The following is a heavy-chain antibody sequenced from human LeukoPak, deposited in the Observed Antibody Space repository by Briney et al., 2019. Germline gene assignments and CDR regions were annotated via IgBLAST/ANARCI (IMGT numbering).Heavy chain of an antibody. Sequence: SQTLSLTCAISGDSVSSNSAAWNWIRQSPSRGLEWLGRTYYRSKWYNDYAVSVKSRITINPDTSKNQFSLQLNSVTPEDTAVYYCSKSSGSYLSIGNSAFDIWGQGTMVTVSS. CDR3: SKSSGSYLSIGNSAFDI. CDR2: TYYRSKWYN. J-gene: IGHJ3*02. V-gene: IGHV6-1*01. CDR1: GDSVSSNSAA. D-gene: IGHD1-26*01.